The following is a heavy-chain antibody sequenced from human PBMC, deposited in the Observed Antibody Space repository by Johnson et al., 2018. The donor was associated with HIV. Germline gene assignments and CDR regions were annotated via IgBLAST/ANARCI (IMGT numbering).Heavy chain of an antibody. J-gene: IGHJ3*02. CDR3: ARDQGGYSGYDDDAFDI. CDR2: IYSGGST. D-gene: IGHD5-12*01. V-gene: IGHV3-53*01. Sequence: EQLVESGGGLIQPGGSLRLSCAASGFTVSSNYMSWVRQAPGKGLEWVSVIYSGGSTYYADSVKGRFTISRDNSKNTLYLQMNSLRAEDTAVYYCARDQGGYSGYDDDAFDIWGQGTMVTVSS. CDR1: GFTVSSNY.